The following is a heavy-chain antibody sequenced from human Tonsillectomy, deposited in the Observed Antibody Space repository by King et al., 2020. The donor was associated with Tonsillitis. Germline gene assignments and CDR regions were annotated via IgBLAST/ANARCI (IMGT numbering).Heavy chain of an antibody. CDR1: GHTFSRLG. CDR3: ARGVVGFSDDAFAI. CDR2: IRGDSGNT. Sequence: QLVQSGVEVLKPGASVKVSCTAAGHTFSRLGITWGRQAPGQGLEWMGWIRGDSGNTKYAQKFQGRVTLSRDTSTSTVYMELGSLRSDDTAVYYCARGVVGFSDDAFAIWGQGTKVTVSS. J-gene: IGHJ3*02. D-gene: IGHD5-12*01. V-gene: IGHV1-18*01.